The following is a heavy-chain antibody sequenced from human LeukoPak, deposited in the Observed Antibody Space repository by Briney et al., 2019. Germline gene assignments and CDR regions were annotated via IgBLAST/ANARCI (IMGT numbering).Heavy chain of an antibody. CDR3: AREKKYYYDSSGYRPLDY. CDR1: GFTFSSFS. V-gene: IGHV3-21*01. J-gene: IGHJ4*02. D-gene: IGHD3-22*01. CDR2: ISSSSSYI. Sequence: GGSLRLSCAASGFTFSSFSMNWVRQAPGKGLEWVSSISSSSSYIYYADSVKGRFTISRDNPKNSLYLQMNSLRAEDTAVYYCAREKKYYYDSSGYRPLDYWGQGTLVTVSS.